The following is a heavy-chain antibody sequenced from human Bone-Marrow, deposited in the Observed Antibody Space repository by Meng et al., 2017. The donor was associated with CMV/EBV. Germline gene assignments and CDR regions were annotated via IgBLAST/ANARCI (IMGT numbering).Heavy chain of an antibody. CDR1: GGTFSSYA. Sequence: SVKVSCKSSGGTFSSYAISWVRQAPGQGLEWMGGIIPVPGIANYAQKFQGRVTITADISTRTAYMELNSLRSADTAVYYCAREGVIPAERPTEETYYFANWGQGTLVNGAS. J-gene: IGHJ4*02. V-gene: IGHV1-69*10. CDR2: IIPVPGIA. CDR3: AREGVIPAERPTEETYYFAN. D-gene: IGHD2-2*01.